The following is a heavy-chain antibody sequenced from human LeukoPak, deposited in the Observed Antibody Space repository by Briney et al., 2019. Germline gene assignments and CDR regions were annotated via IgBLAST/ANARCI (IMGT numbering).Heavy chain of an antibody. J-gene: IGHJ4*02. CDR2: ISYDGSNK. Sequence: PGGSLRLSCAASGFTFSSYGMHWVRQAPGKGLEWVAVISYDGSNKYYAGSVKGRFTISRDNSKNTLYLQMNSLRAEDTAVYYCANCRYSSSWYYFDYWGQGTLVTVSS. V-gene: IGHV3-30*18. D-gene: IGHD6-13*01. CDR1: GFTFSSYG. CDR3: ANCRYSSSWYYFDY.